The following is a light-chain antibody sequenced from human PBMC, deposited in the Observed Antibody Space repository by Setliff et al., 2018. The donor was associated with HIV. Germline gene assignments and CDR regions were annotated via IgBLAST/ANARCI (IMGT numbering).Light chain of an antibody. CDR1: QSLLYKSNNKNY. CDR2: CAS. Sequence: DIVLTQSPGSLAVPLGARATINCKSSQSLLYKSNNKNYLAWYQQKPGQPPKLLLYCASTRESGVPDRFSGSGSGTVFTLTISNLQTEDVAIYFCQQYYTTPRTFGQGTKVDIK. CDR3: QQYYTTPRT. J-gene: IGKJ1*01. V-gene: IGKV4-1*01.